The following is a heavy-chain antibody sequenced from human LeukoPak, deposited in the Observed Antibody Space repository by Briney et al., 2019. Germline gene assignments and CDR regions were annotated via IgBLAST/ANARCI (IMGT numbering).Heavy chain of an antibody. D-gene: IGHD6-13*01. CDR2: IYYSGST. CDR1: GGSISSYY. CDR3: AREENSSSWYDRLFDP. Sequence: SETLSLTCTVSGGSISSYYWSWIRQPPRKGLEWIGYIYYSGSTKYNPSLKSRVTISVDRSKNQFSLKLSSVTAADTAVYYCAREENSSSWYDRLFDPWGQGTLVTVSS. V-gene: IGHV4-59*01. J-gene: IGHJ5*02.